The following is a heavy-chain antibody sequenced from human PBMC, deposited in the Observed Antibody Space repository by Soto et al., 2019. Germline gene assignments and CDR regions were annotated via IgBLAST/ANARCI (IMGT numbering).Heavy chain of an antibody. J-gene: IGHJ2*01. CDR3: ARPLWRNDYNWGYFDL. V-gene: IGHV3-30-3*01. D-gene: IGHD1-1*01. CDR1: GFTFRSYA. CDR2: ISYDGSNK. Sequence: QVQLVESGGGVVQPGRSLRLSCAASGFTFRSYAMHWVRQAPGKGLEWVAVISYDGSNKYYADSVKGRFTISRDNSKNTLYLQMYSLRVEDTAVYYCARPLWRNDYNWGYFDLWGRGTLVTVSS.